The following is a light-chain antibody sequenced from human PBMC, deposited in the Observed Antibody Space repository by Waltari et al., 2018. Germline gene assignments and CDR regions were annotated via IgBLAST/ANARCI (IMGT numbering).Light chain of an antibody. J-gene: IGKJ4*01. Sequence: EIVLTQSPATLSLSPGERATLSCRVSQSVSSYLAWNQQKPGQAPRLLLYDASNRATGIPARFSGSGSGTDFTLTISSLEPEDFAGYYCQQRSNWPPLTFGGGTKVEIK. CDR2: DAS. CDR1: QSVSSY. CDR3: QQRSNWPPLT. V-gene: IGKV3-11*01.